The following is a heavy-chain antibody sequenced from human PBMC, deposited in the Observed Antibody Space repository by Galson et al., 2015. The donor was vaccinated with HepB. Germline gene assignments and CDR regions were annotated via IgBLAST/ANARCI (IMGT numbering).Heavy chain of an antibody. Sequence: AVKVPCKASGYNFTSYGISWVRQAPGQGLEWMGWISAYNGNTNYEQKLQGRVTMTTDTSTSTAYMELRSLRSDDTAVYYCARVKLGLYSSSWYTNYYYGMDVWGQGTTVTVSS. CDR1: GYNFTSYG. CDR2: ISAYNGNT. V-gene: IGHV1-18*04. J-gene: IGHJ6*02. CDR3: ARVKLGLYSSSWYTNYYYGMDV. D-gene: IGHD6-13*01.